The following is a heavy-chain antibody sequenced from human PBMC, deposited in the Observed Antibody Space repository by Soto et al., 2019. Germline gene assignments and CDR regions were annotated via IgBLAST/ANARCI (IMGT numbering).Heavy chain of an antibody. Sequence: QVQLVQSGTEVKKPGSSVKVSCKASGGTFSSYAISWVRQAPGQGLEWMGGIIPIFGTANYAQKFQGRVTITADESTSTAYMELSSLRSEDTAVYYCARKVAGTVGMYYFDYWGQGTLVTVSS. CDR3: ARKVAGTVGMYYFDY. J-gene: IGHJ4*02. V-gene: IGHV1-69*12. CDR2: IIPIFGTA. CDR1: GGTFSSYA. D-gene: IGHD6-19*01.